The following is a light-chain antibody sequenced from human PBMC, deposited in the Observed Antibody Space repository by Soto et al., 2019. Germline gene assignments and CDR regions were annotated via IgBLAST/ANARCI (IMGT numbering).Light chain of an antibody. Sequence: QSVLPQPASVSGSPGQSITISCTGTSSDVGSYNLVSWYQQHPGKAPKLTIYEVSKRPSGVSNRFSGSKSGNTASLTISGLQAEDEADYYCCSYAGSSTYVFGTGTKVTVL. CDR2: EVS. CDR3: CSYAGSSTYV. J-gene: IGLJ1*01. V-gene: IGLV2-23*02. CDR1: SSDVGSYNL.